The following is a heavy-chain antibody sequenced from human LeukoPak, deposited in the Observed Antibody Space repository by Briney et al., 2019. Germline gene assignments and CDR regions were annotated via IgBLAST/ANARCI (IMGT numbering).Heavy chain of an antibody. CDR3: AKLSHPVLRFLEWLRRKYYFDY. CDR2: ISGSGGST. Sequence: PGGSLRLSCAASGFTFSSYAMSWVRQAPGKGLEWVSAISGSGGSTYYADSVKGRFTISRDNSKNTLYLQMNSLRAEDTAVYYCAKLSHPVLRFLEWLRRKYYFDYWGQGTLVTVSS. D-gene: IGHD3-3*01. J-gene: IGHJ4*02. CDR1: GFTFSSYA. V-gene: IGHV3-23*01.